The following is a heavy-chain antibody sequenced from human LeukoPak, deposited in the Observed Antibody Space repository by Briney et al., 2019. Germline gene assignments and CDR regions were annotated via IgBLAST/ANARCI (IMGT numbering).Heavy chain of an antibody. J-gene: IGHJ4*02. V-gene: IGHV1-69*04. Sequence: ASVKVSCKASGGTFRSYAISWVRQAPGQGLEWMGRIIPILGIANYAQKFQGRVTITADKSTSTAYMELSSLRSEDTAVYYCARDGRYSSSSDYWGQGTLVTVSS. D-gene: IGHD6-6*01. CDR1: GGTFRSYA. CDR3: ARDGRYSSSSDY. CDR2: IIPILGIA.